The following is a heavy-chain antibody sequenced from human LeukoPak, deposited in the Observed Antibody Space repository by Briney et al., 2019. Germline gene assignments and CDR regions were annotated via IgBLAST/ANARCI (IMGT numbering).Heavy chain of an antibody. V-gene: IGHV3-13*01. CDR2: IGTASDT. Sequence: GGSLRLSCAASGFTFSSFDMHWVRQPTGQGLEWVSTIGTASDTYYPGSVEGRITLSRDNAKNSLYLQMNSLTAGDTAVYYCARGPPRGKYYYMDVWGKGTTVTVSS. CDR1: GFTFSSFD. CDR3: ARGPPRGKYYYMDV. J-gene: IGHJ6*03. D-gene: IGHD1-1*01.